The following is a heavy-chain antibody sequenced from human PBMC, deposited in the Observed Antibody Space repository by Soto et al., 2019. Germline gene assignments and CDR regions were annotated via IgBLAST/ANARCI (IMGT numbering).Heavy chain of an antibody. CDR3: ARQMDYGDYSGDHYYYGMDV. CDR2: IYPGDSDT. V-gene: IGHV5-51*01. D-gene: IGHD4-17*01. J-gene: IGHJ6*02. Sequence: NHPGESLKISCKGSGYSFTSYWIGWVRQMPGKGLELMGIIYPGDSDTRYSPSFQGQVTISADKSISTAYLQWSSLKASDTAMYYCARQMDYGDYSGDHYYYGMDVWGQGTTVTVSS. CDR1: GYSFTSYW.